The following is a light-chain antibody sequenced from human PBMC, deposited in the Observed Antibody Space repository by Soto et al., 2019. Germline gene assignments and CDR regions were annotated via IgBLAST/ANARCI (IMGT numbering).Light chain of an antibody. Sequence: HSVLTQPASVSGSPVQSITISCTGTSSDVGAYNRVSWYQQHSGKAPKLMIYEVSNRPSGVSNRFSGSKSGNTASLTISGLQAEDEADYYCLSYTTSSSYVFGTGTKATVL. CDR3: LSYTTSSSYV. CDR2: EVS. V-gene: IGLV2-14*01. CDR1: SSDVGAYNR. J-gene: IGLJ1*01.